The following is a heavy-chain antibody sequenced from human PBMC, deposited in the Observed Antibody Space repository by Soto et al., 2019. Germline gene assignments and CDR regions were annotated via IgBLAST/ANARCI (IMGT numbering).Heavy chain of an antibody. CDR3: AKDFSWIQPRFDY. CDR1: GFTFSTYA. J-gene: IGHJ4*02. Sequence: GGSLRLSCAASGFTFSTYAMSWVRQAPGKGLEWVSAISGGGGSSYYADSVKGRFTISRDNSKNTLYLQMDSLRAEETAVYYCAKDFSWIQPRFDYWGQGTLVTVSS. D-gene: IGHD5-18*01. CDR2: ISGGGGSS. V-gene: IGHV3-23*01.